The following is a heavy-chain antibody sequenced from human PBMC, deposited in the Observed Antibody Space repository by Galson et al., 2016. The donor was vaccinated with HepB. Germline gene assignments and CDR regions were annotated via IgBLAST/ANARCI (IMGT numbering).Heavy chain of an antibody. J-gene: IGHJ4*02. Sequence: SVKVSCKASGGTFSNYALSWVRQAPGQGLEWMGGIIPIFGTTKYAQKFLGRVTFTADESTSTPYMELSSLKSEDTAVYYCAWESGYSGRGPFDHWGQGTLVTVSS. D-gene: IGHD3-3*01. V-gene: IGHV1-69*13. CDR2: IIPIFGTT. CDR1: GGTFSNYA. CDR3: AWESGYSGRGPFDH.